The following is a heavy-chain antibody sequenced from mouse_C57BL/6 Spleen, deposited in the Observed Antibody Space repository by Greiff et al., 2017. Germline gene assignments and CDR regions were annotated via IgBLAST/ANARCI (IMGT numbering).Heavy chain of an antibody. CDR1: GYTFTSYW. Sequence: QVHVKQPGAELVMPGASVKLSCKASGYTFTSYWMHWVKQRPGQGLEWIGEIDPSDSYTNYNQKFKGKSTLTVDKSSSTAYMQLSSLTSEDSAVYYCARSEGLTGYFDYWGQGTTLTVSS. J-gene: IGHJ2*01. D-gene: IGHD4-1*01. CDR2: IDPSDSYT. CDR3: ARSEGLTGYFDY. V-gene: IGHV1-69*01.